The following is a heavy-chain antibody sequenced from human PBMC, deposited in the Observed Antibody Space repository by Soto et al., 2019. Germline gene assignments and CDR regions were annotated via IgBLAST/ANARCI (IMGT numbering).Heavy chain of an antibody. CDR3: ARVVGSSGWYYGSFDI. CDR1: GGSFSGSY. CDR2: INQSGST. D-gene: IGHD6-19*01. V-gene: IGHV4-34*01. J-gene: IGHJ3*02. Sequence: SETLSLTCAVYGGSFSGSYWNWIRQPPGKGLEWIEEINQSGSTNYNPSLKSRVTISVDTSKNQFSLKLSSVTAADSAVYYCARVVGSSGWYYGSFDIWGPGTMVTVS.